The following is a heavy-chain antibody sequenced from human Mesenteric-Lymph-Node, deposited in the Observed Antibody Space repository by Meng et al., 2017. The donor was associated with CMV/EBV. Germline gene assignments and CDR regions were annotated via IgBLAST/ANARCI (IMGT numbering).Heavy chain of an antibody. V-gene: IGHV4-34*01. CDR2: INHSGST. D-gene: IGHD2-2*01. CDR3: DGYCSSTSCRKSFDY. CDR1: GGSFSGYY. Sequence: SETLSLTCAVYGGSFSGYYWSWIRQLPGKGLEWIGEINHSGSTNYNPSLKSRVTISVDTSKNQFSLKMSSVTAADTAVYYCDGYCSSTSCRKSFDYWGQGTLVTVSS. J-gene: IGHJ4*02.